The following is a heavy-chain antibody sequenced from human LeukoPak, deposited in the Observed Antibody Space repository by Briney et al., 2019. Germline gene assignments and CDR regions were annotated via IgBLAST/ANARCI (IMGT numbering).Heavy chain of an antibody. CDR2: IDPNSGGT. CDR1: GYTFTGYY. Sequence: ASVKVSCKASGYTFTGYYMHWVRQAPGQGLEWMERIDPNSGGTNYAQKFQGRVTMTRDTSISTAYMELSRLRSDDTAVYYCARVVERGCFDYWGQGTLVTVSS. J-gene: IGHJ4*02. D-gene: IGHD1-1*01. CDR3: ARVVERGCFDY. V-gene: IGHV1-2*06.